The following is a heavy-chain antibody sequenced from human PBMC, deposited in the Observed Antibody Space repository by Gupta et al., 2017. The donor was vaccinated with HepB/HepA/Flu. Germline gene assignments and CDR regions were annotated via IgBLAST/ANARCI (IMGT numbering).Heavy chain of an antibody. CDR2: IWYDGSNK. Sequence: QVQLVESGGGVVQPGRSLRLSCAASGFTFSSYGLHWVRQAPGKGLEWVAVIWYDGSNKYYADSVKGRFTISRDNSKNTLYLQMNSLRAEDTAVYYCARDYVYGGIIPTHYYYYYMDVWGKGTTVTVSS. V-gene: IGHV3-33*01. CDR1: GFTFSSYG. J-gene: IGHJ6*03. CDR3: ARDYVYGGIIPTHYYYYYMDV. D-gene: IGHD5/OR15-5a*01.